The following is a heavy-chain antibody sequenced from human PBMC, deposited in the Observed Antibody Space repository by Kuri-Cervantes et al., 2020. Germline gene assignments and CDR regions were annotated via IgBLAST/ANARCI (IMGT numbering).Heavy chain of an antibody. CDR3: ATVYGSGRRNYYYGMDV. Sequence: ASVNVSCKASRYTFTSYGTSWVRQAPGQGLEWMGWISAYNGNTNYAQKFQGRVTMTEDTSTDTAYMELSSLRSEDTDVYYCATVYGSGRRNYYYGMDVWGQGTLVTVSS. CDR2: ISAYNGNT. J-gene: IGHJ6*02. D-gene: IGHD3-10*01. V-gene: IGHV1-18*01. CDR1: RYTFTSYG.